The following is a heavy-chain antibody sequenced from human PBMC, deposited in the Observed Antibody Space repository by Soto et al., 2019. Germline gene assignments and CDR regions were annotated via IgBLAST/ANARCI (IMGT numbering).Heavy chain of an antibody. CDR2: IIPISGTA. CDR3: ARVFSDSSSFFDP. J-gene: IGHJ5*02. V-gene: IGHV1-69*13. Sequence: ASVKVSCKASGGTFSSYAISWVRQAPGQGLEWMGGIIPISGTANYAQKFQGRVTISADESTNTAYMELSSLRSEDTAVYYCARVFSDSSSFFDPWGQGTLVTV. CDR1: GGTFSSYA. D-gene: IGHD6-13*01.